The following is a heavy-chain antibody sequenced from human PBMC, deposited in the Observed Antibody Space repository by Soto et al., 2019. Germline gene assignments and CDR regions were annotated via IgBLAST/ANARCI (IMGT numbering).Heavy chain of an antibody. D-gene: IGHD3-16*01. V-gene: IGHV1-18*01. CDR2: ISAYNDDT. CDR3: ARAGGGLGELGYAFDI. Sequence: QVQLEQSGAEVKKPGASVKVSCKASDYTFTNYGISWVRQAPGQGLEWMGWISAYNDDTKYAQRFQGRVTMTTDTPTSTADMDLRSLRSDDTAGYYCARAGGGLGELGYAFDIWGQGTMVTVSS. CDR1: DYTFTNYG. J-gene: IGHJ3*02.